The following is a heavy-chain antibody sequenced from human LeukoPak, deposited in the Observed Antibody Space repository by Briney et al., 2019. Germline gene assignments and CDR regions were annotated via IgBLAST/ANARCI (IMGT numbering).Heavy chain of an antibody. J-gene: IGHJ6*02. Sequence: ASVKVSCKASGYTFTGYYMHWVRQAPGQGLEWMGWINPNSGGTNYAQKFQGRVTMTRDTSISTAYMELSRLRSDDTAVYYCARDRPRDYDILTGYLYCYYYYGMDVWGQGTTVTVSS. V-gene: IGHV1-2*02. CDR2: INPNSGGT. CDR1: GYTFTGYY. D-gene: IGHD3-9*01. CDR3: ARDRPRDYDILTGYLYCYYYYGMDV.